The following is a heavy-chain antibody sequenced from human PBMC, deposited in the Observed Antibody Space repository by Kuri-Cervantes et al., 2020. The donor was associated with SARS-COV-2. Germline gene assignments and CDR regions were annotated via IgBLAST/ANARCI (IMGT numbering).Heavy chain of an antibody. CDR3: ARDTRRLCSSTSCYYHRGYFDY. CDR2: INHSGST. CDR1: GGSFSGYY. J-gene: IGHJ4*02. Sequence: SETLSLTCAVYGGSFSGYYWSWIRQPPGKGLEWIGEINHSGSTNYNPSLKSRVTISVDTSKNQSSLKLSSVTAADTAVYYCARDTRRLCSSTSCYYHRGYFDYWGQGTLVTVSS. V-gene: IGHV4-34*01. D-gene: IGHD2-2*01.